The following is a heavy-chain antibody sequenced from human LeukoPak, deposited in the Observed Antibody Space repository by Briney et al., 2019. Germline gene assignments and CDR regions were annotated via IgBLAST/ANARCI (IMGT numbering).Heavy chain of an antibody. V-gene: IGHV1-18*01. J-gene: IGHJ4*02. CDR2: ISAYNGNT. CDR3: ARDATDAAYTPMHDY. CDR1: GYTFTSYG. D-gene: IGHD2-15*01. Sequence: GASVKVSCKASGYTFTSYGISWVRQAPGQGLEWVGWISAYNGNTNYAQNLRGRVTMIIDRSTSTVYMELRSLRSDDTAVYYCARDATDAAYTPMHDYWGQGTLVTVSS.